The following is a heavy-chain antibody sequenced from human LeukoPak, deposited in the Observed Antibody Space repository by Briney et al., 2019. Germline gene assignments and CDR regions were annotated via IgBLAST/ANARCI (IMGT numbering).Heavy chain of an antibody. D-gene: IGHD5-18*01. V-gene: IGHV3-43*02. J-gene: IGHJ3*02. CDR1: GFTFDDYA. Sequence: GGSLRLSCAASGFTFDDYAMHWVRQAPGKGLEWVSLISGDGGSTYYADSVKGRFTIPRDNSKNSLYLQMNSLRTEDTALYYCAKDTARYSHGDIWGQGTMVTVSS. CDR3: AKDTARYSHGDI. CDR2: ISGDGGST.